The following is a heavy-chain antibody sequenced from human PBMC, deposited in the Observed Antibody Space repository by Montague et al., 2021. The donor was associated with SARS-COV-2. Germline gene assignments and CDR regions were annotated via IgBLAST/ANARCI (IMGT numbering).Heavy chain of an antibody. D-gene: IGHD1-26*01. V-gene: IGHV4-59*01. J-gene: IGHJ4*02. Sequence: SETLSLTCTVSGGSISPYYWSWIRQPPGKGLEWNGIIYNTGSTNXNSTLKSRLTISVDTSENQFSLKVNSVTPADADVYCCERVGWELRVGDYYFDYWGQGTLVTVSS. CDR1: GGSISPYY. CDR3: ERVGWELRVGDYYFDY. CDR2: IYNTGST.